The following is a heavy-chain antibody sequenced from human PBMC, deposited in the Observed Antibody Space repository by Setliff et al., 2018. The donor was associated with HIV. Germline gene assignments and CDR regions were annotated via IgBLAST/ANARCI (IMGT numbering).Heavy chain of an antibody. CDR3: AREMRTIEGGALDI. J-gene: IGHJ3*02. CDR2: IYPGDSET. D-gene: IGHD1-1*01. V-gene: IGHV5-51*01. Sequence: GESLTISCEGSGYRFTSHWIAWVRQMPGKGLEWMGIIYPGDSETKYSPTFQGQVTFSADRTVSTAYLQWSSLKPSDTAMYYCAREMRTIEGGALDIWGQGTLVTVSS. CDR1: GYRFTSHW.